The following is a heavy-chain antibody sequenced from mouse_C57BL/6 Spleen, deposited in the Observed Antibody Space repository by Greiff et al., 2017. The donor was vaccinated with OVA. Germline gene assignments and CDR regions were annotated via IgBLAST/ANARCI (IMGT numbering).Heavy chain of an antibody. D-gene: IGHD2-4*01. CDR1: GFTFSSYT. CDR3: ARHYYDYDGFAY. J-gene: IGHJ3*01. CDR2: ISGGGGNT. V-gene: IGHV5-9*01. Sequence: EVQRVESGGGLVKPGGSLKLSCAASGFTFSSYTMSWVRQTPEKRLEWVATISGGGGNTYYPDSVKGRFTISRDNAKNTLYLQMSSLRSEDTALYYCARHYYDYDGFAYWGQGTLVTVSA.